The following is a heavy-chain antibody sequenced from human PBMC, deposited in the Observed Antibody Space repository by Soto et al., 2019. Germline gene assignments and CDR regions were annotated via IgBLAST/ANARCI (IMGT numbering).Heavy chain of an antibody. J-gene: IGHJ6*02. CDR1: GYTFTSYY. CDR3: ARDQGIDGMDV. CDR2: INPSGGST. Sequence: QVQLVQSGAAVKKPGASVRVSCKASGYTFTSYYMHWVRQAPGQGLEWMGIINPSGGSTSYAQKFQGRVTMTRDTSTSTVYTELSSLRSEDTAVYYCARDQGIDGMDVWGQGTTVTVSS. V-gene: IGHV1-46*01.